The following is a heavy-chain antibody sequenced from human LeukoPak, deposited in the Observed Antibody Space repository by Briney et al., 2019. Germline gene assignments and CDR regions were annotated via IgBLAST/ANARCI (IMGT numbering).Heavy chain of an antibody. V-gene: IGHV3-30-3*01. CDR2: ISYDGSNK. D-gene: IGHD4-23*01. CDR1: GFTFSNYA. J-gene: IGHJ4*02. Sequence: PGRSLRLSCAASGFTFSNYAMHWVRQAPGKGLEWVAVISYDGSNKYYADSVKGRFTISRDNSKNTLYLQMNSLRPEDTAVYYCARTTVVSPRAFDYWGQGTLVTVSS. CDR3: ARTTVVSPRAFDY.